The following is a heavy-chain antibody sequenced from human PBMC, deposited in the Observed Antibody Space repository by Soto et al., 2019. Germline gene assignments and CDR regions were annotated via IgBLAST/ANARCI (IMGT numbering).Heavy chain of an antibody. J-gene: IGHJ5*02. CDR3: AGDIIMFHCSGGSCYSGWFDP. Sequence: SETLSLTCTVSGGSISSYYWSWIRQPPGKGLEWIGYIYYSGSTNYNPSLKSRVTISVDTSKNQFSLKLSSVTAADTAVYYCAGDIIMFHCSGGSCYSGWFDPWGQGTLVTVSS. V-gene: IGHV4-59*12. D-gene: IGHD2-15*01. CDR1: GGSISSYY. CDR2: IYYSGST.